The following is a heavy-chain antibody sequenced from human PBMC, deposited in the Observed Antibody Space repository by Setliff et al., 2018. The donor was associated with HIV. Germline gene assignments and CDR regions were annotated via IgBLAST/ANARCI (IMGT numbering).Heavy chain of an antibody. CDR1: GFTFNDYW. CDR3: ARKFRPGHGVDV. CDR2: IDRDGSET. D-gene: IGHD3-10*01. V-gene: IGHV3-7*01. J-gene: IGHJ6*02. Sequence: PGGSLRLSCVASGFTFNDYWMSWVRQAPGKGLEWVANIDRDGSETNYVDSVKGRFTIFRDNAKSSMYLQMNSLRAEDTAIYYCARKFRPGHGVDVWGQGTTVTVSS.